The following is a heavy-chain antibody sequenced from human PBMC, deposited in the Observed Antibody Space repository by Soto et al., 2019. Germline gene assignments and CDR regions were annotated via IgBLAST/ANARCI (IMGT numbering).Heavy chain of an antibody. CDR3: AREVAVAFFDY. CDR1: GFTFSSYI. Sequence: EVQLVESGGGLVKPGGSLRLSCAASGFTFSSYIMNWVRQAPGKGLEWVSSINTYSTYIYYPDSVKGRFTISRDNAKNSLYLQMNSLRAEDTAVYYCAREVAVAFFDYWGQGNLVTVSS. J-gene: IGHJ4*02. V-gene: IGHV3-21*01. CDR2: INTYSTYI. D-gene: IGHD6-19*01.